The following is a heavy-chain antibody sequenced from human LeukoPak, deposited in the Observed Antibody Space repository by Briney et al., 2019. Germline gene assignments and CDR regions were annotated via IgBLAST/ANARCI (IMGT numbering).Heavy chain of an antibody. CDR2: IHTSGNT. Sequence: SETLSLTCTVSVGSISSYYWSWIRQPAGKGLEWIGRIHTSGNTDYNPSLKSRVTMSVDTSKNQFSLKVRSVTAADTAVYYCAREGSATARPFVSNDYWGQGTLVTVSS. V-gene: IGHV4-4*07. CDR3: AREGSATARPFVSNDY. D-gene: IGHD6-6*01. J-gene: IGHJ4*02. CDR1: VGSISSYY.